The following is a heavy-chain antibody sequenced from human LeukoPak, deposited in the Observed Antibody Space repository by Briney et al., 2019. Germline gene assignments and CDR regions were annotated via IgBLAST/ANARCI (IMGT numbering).Heavy chain of an antibody. CDR2: IYHSGST. D-gene: IGHD2-2*01. CDR3: ARQGGGVVVPAALIY. J-gene: IGHJ4*02. Sequence: SQTLSLTCAVSGFSISSGYYGGWNRQPPGKGLECIGSIYHSGSTYYNPSLKSRVTISVDTSKNQFSLKLSSVTAADTAVYYCARQGGGVVVPAALIYWGQGTLVTVSS. V-gene: IGHV4-38-2*01. CDR1: GFSISSGYY.